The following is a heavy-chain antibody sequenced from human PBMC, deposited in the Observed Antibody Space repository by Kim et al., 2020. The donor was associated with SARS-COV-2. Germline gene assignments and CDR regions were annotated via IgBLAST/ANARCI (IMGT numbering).Heavy chain of an antibody. Sequence: GGSLRLSCAASGFTFSSYAMTWVRQAPGKGLEWVSSVIGSGDRTQYADSVRGRFTISRDNSKNTLYLHLSSLTAEDTAVYYCARDGQYCDSSSCSVLNHYYGLDVWGQGTTVTVSS. CDR1: GFTFSSYA. V-gene: IGHV3-23*01. D-gene: IGHD2-21*01. CDR3: ARDGQYCDSSSCSVLNHYYGLDV. CDR2: VIGSGDRT. J-gene: IGHJ6*02.